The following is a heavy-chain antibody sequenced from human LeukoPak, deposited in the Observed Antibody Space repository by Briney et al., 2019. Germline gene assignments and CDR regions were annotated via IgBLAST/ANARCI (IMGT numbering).Heavy chain of an antibody. CDR3: ARVGDMGAFDI. D-gene: IGHD2-15*01. V-gene: IGHV1-3*01. CDR1: GYTFTSYA. Sequence: GASVKVSCKASGYTFTSYAMHWVRQAPGQRLEWMGWINAGNGNTKYSQKFRGRVTITRDTSASTAYMELSSLRSEDTAVYYCARVGDMGAFDIWGQGTMVTVSS. CDR2: INAGNGNT. J-gene: IGHJ3*02.